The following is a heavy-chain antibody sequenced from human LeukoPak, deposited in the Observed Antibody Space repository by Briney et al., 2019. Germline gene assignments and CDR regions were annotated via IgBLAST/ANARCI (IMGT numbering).Heavy chain of an antibody. CDR3: ARIGSSGFFDY. Sequence: SETMSLTCAVAAGSVSSGGYSWSWIRQPPGKGLEWIGYIYHSGSTYYNPSLKSRVTISVDRSKNQFSLKRSSVTAADTAVYYCARIGSSGFFDYWGQGTLVTVSS. J-gene: IGHJ4*02. CDR2: IYHSGST. D-gene: IGHD6-19*01. CDR1: AGSVSSGGYS. V-gene: IGHV4-30-2*01.